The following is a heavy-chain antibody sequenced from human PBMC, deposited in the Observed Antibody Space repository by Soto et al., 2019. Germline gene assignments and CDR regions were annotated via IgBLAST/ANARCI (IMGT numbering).Heavy chain of an antibody. V-gene: IGHV5-51*01. CDR1: GYSFTSYW. J-gene: IGHJ6*02. Sequence: GESLKISCKGSGYSFTSYWIGWVRQMPGKGLEWMGIIYPGDSDTRYSPSFQGQVTISADKSISTAYLQWSSLKASDTAMYYCARPQGPGILGKDYYYGMDGWGQGTTVTVSS. CDR3: ARPQGPGILGKDYYYGMDG. D-gene: IGHD7-27*01. CDR2: IYPGDSDT.